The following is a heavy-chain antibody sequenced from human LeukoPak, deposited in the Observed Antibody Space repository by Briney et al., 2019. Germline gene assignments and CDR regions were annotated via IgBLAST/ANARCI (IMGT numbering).Heavy chain of an antibody. CDR1: GGSVSSGSYY. Sequence: SETLSLPCTVSGGSVSSGSYYWSWIRQPPGKGLEWIGYIYYSGSTNYNPSLKSRVTMSIDTSKNQVSLKMRSVTAADTAVYYCARTVVTLDWYFDLWGRGTLVSVSS. CDR2: IYYSGST. D-gene: IGHD4-23*01. V-gene: IGHV4-61*01. J-gene: IGHJ2*01. CDR3: ARTVVTLDWYFDL.